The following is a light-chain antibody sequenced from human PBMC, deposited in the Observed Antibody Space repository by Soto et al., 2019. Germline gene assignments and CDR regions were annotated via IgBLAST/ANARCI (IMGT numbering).Light chain of an antibody. CDR1: QSVSSS. J-gene: IGKJ1*01. V-gene: IGKV3-15*01. Sequence: EIVMTQSPDTLSVSPGERASLACRASQSVSSSLAWYQQKPGQAPRLLIFGASTRATGNPARFSGSGSGTEFTLTISSLQSEDFALYYCHQYYNRPWTFGQGTKVEIK. CDR2: GAS. CDR3: HQYYNRPWT.